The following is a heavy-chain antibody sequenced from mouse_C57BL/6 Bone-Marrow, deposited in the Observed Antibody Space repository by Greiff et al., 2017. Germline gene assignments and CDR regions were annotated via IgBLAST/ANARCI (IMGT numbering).Heavy chain of an antibody. V-gene: IGHV1-81*01. Sequence: VQLQQSGAELARPGASVKLSCKASGYTFTSYGISWVKQRTGQGLEWIGEIYPRSGNTYYNEKFKGKATLTADKSSSTAYMELRSLTSEDSAVYFCARPDGYYVAWFAYWGQGTLVTVSA. CDR1: GYTFTSYG. D-gene: IGHD2-3*01. CDR3: ARPDGYYVAWFAY. J-gene: IGHJ3*01. CDR2: IYPRSGNT.